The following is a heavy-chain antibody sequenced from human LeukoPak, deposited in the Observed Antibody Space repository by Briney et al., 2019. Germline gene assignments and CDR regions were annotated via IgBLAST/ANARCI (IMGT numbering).Heavy chain of an antibody. CDR3: AKVTYGSGTYGAFDS. V-gene: IGHV3-23*01. CDR1: GFTFSSHG. J-gene: IGHJ4*02. Sequence: GGSLRLSCAASGFTFSSHGMSWVRQAPGKGLEWVSTISGSGDYTYYADSVKGRFTISRDNSKNTLYLQMNSLRDEDTAVYYCAKVTYGSGTYGAFDSWGQGTLVTVSS. D-gene: IGHD3-10*01. CDR2: ISGSGDYT.